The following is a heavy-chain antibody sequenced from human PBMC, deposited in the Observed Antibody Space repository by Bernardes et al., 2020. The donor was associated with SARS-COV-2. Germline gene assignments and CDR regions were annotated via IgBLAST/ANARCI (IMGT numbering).Heavy chain of an antibody. CDR2: IGTAGDT. Sequence: GGSLRLSCAASGFTFSSYDVHWVRQATGKGLEWVSAIGTAGDTYYPGSVKGRFTISRENAKNSLYLQMNSLRAGDTAVYYCARASYYDSSGLGYYYYGMDVWGQGTTVTVSS. D-gene: IGHD3-22*01. V-gene: IGHV3-13*01. J-gene: IGHJ6*02. CDR1: GFTFSSYD. CDR3: ARASYYDSSGLGYYYYGMDV.